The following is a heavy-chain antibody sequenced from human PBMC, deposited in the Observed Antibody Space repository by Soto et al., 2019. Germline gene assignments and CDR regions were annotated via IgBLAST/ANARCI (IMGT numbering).Heavy chain of an antibody. CDR3: ARSGAYCTSITCLFDDF. Sequence: QAQLVQSGAEVKTPGASVKVSCRASGYTFTSYAYAWVRQAPGQGLERMGWISAYNGDTNYAQKFLDRVPLTTDTSTTTVYMELRNLGSDDTAIYYCARSGAYCTSITCLFDDFWGLGTLVTVSS. CDR1: GYTFTSYA. V-gene: IGHV1-18*01. D-gene: IGHD1-26*01. J-gene: IGHJ4*02. CDR2: ISAYNGDT.